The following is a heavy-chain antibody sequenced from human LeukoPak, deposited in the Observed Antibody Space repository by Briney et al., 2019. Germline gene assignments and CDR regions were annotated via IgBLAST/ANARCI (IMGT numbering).Heavy chain of an antibody. Sequence: SQTLSLTCAISGDTVSSNSGVWTWIRQSPSRGFEWLGRTFYRSKWYNHYAVSAKSRITINPDTSKNQFSLQLNSVTPEDTAVYYCAREAAAGWVDYWGQGTLVTVSS. J-gene: IGHJ4*02. V-gene: IGHV6-1*01. CDR2: TFYRSKWYN. D-gene: IGHD6-13*01. CDR3: AREAAAGWVDY. CDR1: GDTVSSNSGV.